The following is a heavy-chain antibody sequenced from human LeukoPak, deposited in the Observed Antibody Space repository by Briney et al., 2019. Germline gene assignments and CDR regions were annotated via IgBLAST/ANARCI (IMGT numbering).Heavy chain of an antibody. CDR1: GFTFSSYG. CDR2: ISYDGSNK. Sequence: GRSLRLPCAASGFTFSSYGMHWVRQAPGKGLEWVAVISYDGSNKYYADSVKGRFTISRDNSKNTLYLQMNSLRAEDTAVYYCAKVGIAARPEGYYFDYWGQGTLVTVSS. V-gene: IGHV3-30*18. D-gene: IGHD6-6*01. J-gene: IGHJ4*02. CDR3: AKVGIAARPEGYYFDY.